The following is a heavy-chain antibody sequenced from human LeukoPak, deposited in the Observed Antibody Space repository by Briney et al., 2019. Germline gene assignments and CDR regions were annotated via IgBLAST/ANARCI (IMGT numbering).Heavy chain of an antibody. CDR2: IWYDGSNK. V-gene: IGHV3-33*01. Sequence: QPGRSLRLSCSASGFTFSSYGMHWVRQAPGKGLEWVAVIWYDGSNKYYADSVKGRFTIPRDNSKNTLYLQMNSLRAEDTAVYYCAGDYGEYYYGMDVWGQGTTVTVSS. CDR1: GFTFSSYG. J-gene: IGHJ6*02. CDR3: AGDYGEYYYGMDV. D-gene: IGHD4-17*01.